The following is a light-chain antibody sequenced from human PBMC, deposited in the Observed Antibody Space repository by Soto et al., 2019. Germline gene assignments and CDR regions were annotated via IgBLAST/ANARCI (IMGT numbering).Light chain of an antibody. V-gene: IGKV3-11*01. Sequence: EVVLKQSQATLPFSPVARPTISCRASQSVSKYLAWYQQKPGQAPRLLIYGASNRATGIPARFSGSGSGTDFTLTISSLEPEDFAVYYCQQRTKRFTFGKGQRRAIK. CDR1: QSVSKY. CDR3: QQRTKRFT. CDR2: GAS. J-gene: IGKJ5*01.